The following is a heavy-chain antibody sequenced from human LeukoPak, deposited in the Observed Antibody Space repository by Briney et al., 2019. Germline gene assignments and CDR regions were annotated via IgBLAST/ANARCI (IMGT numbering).Heavy chain of an antibody. CDR2: FIPIFGSP. V-gene: IGHV1-69*05. CDR3: AGFFYDSSGAAFDI. J-gene: IGHJ3*02. Sequence: SVKVSCKASVPTFTSYAINWVRQAPGQGLEWMGGFIPIFGSPTYAQKFQGRVTFTTDESTYTAYMELSNLRSDDTAVFYCAGFFYDSSGAAFDIWGQGTMVTVSS. CDR1: VPTFTSYA. D-gene: IGHD3-22*01.